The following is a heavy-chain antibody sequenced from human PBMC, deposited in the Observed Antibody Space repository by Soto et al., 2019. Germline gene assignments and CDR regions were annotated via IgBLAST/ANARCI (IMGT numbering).Heavy chain of an antibody. CDR1: GFSFSSYA. D-gene: IGHD3-10*01. CDR2: ISGSGTNT. V-gene: IGHV3-23*01. J-gene: IGHJ4*02. Sequence: EVQLLESGGGLVQPGGSLRLSCAASGFSFSSYAMSWVRQALGKGLEWVSSISGSGTNTYYVDSVKGRFTVSRDNSKNTLYLQMSSLRGEHTALYKCAIAAAYHGSANYFPFDDWGLGTRVTVSS. CDR3: AIAAAYHGSANYFPFDD.